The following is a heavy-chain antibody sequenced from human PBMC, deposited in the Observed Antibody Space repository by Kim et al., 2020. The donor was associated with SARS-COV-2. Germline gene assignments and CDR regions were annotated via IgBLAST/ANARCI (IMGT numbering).Heavy chain of an antibody. J-gene: IGHJ4*02. CDR3: ARDKYSSSSGGDY. V-gene: IGHV3-33*01. D-gene: IGHD6-6*01. Sequence: YADSVKGRFTISRDNSKNTLYLQMNSLRAEDTAVYYCARDKYSSSSGGDYWGQGTLVTVSS.